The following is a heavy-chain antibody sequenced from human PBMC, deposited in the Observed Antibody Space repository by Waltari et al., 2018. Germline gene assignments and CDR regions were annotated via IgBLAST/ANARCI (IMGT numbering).Heavy chain of an antibody. CDR2: INHSGST. CDR3: ARGGIEARHSSGWYRYYYYGMDV. Sequence: QVQLQQWGAGLLKPSETLSLTCAVYGGSFSGYYWRWIRQPPGKGLEWIGEINHSGSTNYNPSLKSRVTISVDTSKNQFSLKLSSVTAADTAVYYCARGGIEARHSSGWYRYYYYGMDVWGQGTTVTVSS. V-gene: IGHV4-34*01. CDR1: GGSFSGYY. D-gene: IGHD6-19*01. J-gene: IGHJ6*02.